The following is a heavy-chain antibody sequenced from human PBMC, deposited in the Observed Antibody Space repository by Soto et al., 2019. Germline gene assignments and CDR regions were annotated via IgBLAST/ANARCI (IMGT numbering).Heavy chain of an antibody. CDR1: GGSISSSNW. J-gene: IGHJ6*02. D-gene: IGHD3-10*01. CDR3: ARGVYGSGSYMSNYYYYGMDV. Sequence: PSETLSLTCAVSGGSISSSNWLSWVRQPPGKGLEWIGEIYHSGSTNYNPSLKSRVTISVDKSKNQFSLKLSSVTAADTAVYYCARGVYGSGSYMSNYYYYGMDVWGQGTTVTVSS. V-gene: IGHV4-4*02. CDR2: IYHSGST.